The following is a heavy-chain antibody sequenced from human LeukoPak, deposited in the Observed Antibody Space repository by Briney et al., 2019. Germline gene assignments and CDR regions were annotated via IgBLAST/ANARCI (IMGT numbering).Heavy chain of an antibody. CDR2: IYYSGST. CDR1: GGSIGSYY. CDR3: ARERRSRSWFDP. J-gene: IGHJ5*02. V-gene: IGHV4-59*01. Sequence: PSETLFLTCTVSGGSIGSYYWSWIRQPPGKGLEWIGYIYYSGSTNYNPSLKSRVTISIDTSKNQFSMKLSSVTAADTAVYYCARERRSRSWFDPWGQGTLVTVSS. D-gene: IGHD2-15*01.